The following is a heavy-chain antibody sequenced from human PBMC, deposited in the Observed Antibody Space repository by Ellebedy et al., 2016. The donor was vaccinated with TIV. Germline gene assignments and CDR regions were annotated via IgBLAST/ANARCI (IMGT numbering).Heavy chain of an antibody. V-gene: IGHV3-30*04. CDR3: AREDASHLGSWKFHPCEL. CDR2: ILHDGRDK. CDR1: GFTFSGHA. Sequence: GGSLRLSCVASGFTFSGHAMPWVRQAPGKGLEWLALILHDGRDKLYADSVKGRFTMSRANSKNALYLQMNILIPADTALYFCAREDASHLGSWKFHPCELWGPGTLVTVSS. J-gene: IGHJ4*02. D-gene: IGHD3-10*01.